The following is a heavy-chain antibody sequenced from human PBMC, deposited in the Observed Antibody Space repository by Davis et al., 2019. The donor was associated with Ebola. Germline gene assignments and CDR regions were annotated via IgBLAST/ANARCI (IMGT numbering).Heavy chain of an antibody. D-gene: IGHD6-6*01. V-gene: IGHV1-18*01. J-gene: IGHJ5*02. CDR1: GYTFTTYG. Sequence: ASVKVSCKASGYTFTTYGIIWVRQPPGQGREWVGWITAYNDNTHYAQKFQGRVTMTTDTSTSTAYMKLRSLTSDDTAVYYCARYSSSSPWGNWFDPWGQGTLVTVSS. CDR2: ITAYNDNT. CDR3: ARYSSSSPWGNWFDP.